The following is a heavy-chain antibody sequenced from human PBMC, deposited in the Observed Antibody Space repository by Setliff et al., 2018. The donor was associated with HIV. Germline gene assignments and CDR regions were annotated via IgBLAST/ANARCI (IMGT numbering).Heavy chain of an antibody. D-gene: IGHD3-10*01. J-gene: IGHJ6*02. CDR1: GYTFINYG. Sequence: GASVKVSCKTSGYTFINYGITWVRQAPGQGLEWMGWISPYNDYTKYEQSLQGRVRMTTDTSTRTAYMDLRSLRSNDTAVYYCARGGYYSGSGMNYHYYGLYVWGQGTTVTVSS. V-gene: IGHV1-18*04. CDR3: ARGGYYSGSGMNYHYYGLYV. CDR2: ISPYNDYT.